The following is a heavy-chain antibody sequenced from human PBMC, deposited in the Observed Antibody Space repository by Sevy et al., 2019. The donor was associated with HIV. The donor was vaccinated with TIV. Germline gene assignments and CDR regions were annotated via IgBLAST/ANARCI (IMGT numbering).Heavy chain of an antibody. CDR1: GYTFSSYG. CDR2: ISGYNGIT. Sequence: ASVKVSCKASGYTFSSYGISWVRQAPGQGIEWMGWISGYNGITKYVEKIQGRVTMTIDTVTSTAYMELRSLRSDDTAIYYCARDRSHYGSGSYYNPLDYSGQGISVTVSS. V-gene: IGHV1-18*01. CDR3: ARDRSHYGSGSYYNPLDY. D-gene: IGHD3-10*01. J-gene: IGHJ4*02.